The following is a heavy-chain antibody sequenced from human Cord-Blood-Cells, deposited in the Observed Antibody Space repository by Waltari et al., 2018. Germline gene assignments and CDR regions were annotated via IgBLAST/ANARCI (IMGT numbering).Heavy chain of an antibody. CDR1: GFTLSSYW. D-gene: IGHD5-12*01. Sequence: VETGGGLVEPGGSLRLSCAASGFTLSSYWMSWVRQAPGKGLEWVANIKQAGSEKYYVDSVNGRFTISRDNAKNSLYLQMNSLRAEDTAVYYCARVGSGYDYDYCGQGTLVTVSS. J-gene: IGHJ4*02. CDR2: IKQAGSEK. CDR3: ARVGSGYDYDY. V-gene: IGHV3-7*01.